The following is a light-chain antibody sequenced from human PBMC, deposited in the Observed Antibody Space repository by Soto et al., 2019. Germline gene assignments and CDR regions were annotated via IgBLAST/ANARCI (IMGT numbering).Light chain of an antibody. CDR1: QSISSW. V-gene: IGKV1-5*03. CDR2: KAS. CDR3: QHYSSYSWT. Sequence: DIQMTQSPSTLSASVGDRVTITCRASQSISSWLAWYQQKPGKAPKLLIYKASSLESGVASRFSGRGFGTVFTLTISSVQPDDFAAYYCQHYSSYSWTFGEGTEVEIK. J-gene: IGKJ1*01.